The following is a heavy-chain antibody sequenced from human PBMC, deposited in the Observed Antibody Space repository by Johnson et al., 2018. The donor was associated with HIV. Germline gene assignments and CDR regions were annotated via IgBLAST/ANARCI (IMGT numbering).Heavy chain of an antibody. CDR3: ARDRWLGDAFDI. J-gene: IGHJ3*02. Sequence: VQLVESGGGLVQPGGPLRLSCAASGFTLGSYAMSWVRQASGKGLQWVSSISGSGGRTYYADSVKGRFAISRDNSKNTLYLQMNNLRAEDTAVYYCARDRWLGDAFDIWGQGTMVTVSS. CDR2: ISGSGGRT. V-gene: IGHV3-23*04. CDR1: GFTLGSYA. D-gene: IGHD6-19*01.